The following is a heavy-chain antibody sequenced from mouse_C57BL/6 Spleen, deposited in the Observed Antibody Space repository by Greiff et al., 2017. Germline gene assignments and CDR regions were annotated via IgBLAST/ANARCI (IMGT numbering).Heavy chain of an antibody. Sequence: QVQLQQPGAELVRPGTSVKLSCKASGYTFTSYWMHWVKQRPGQGLEWIGVIDPSDSYTNYNQKFKGKATLTVDTSSSTAYMQLSSLTSEDSAVYYCASAYYSNYEEGYWGQGTTLTVSS. CDR3: ASAYYSNYEEGY. CDR1: GYTFTSYW. V-gene: IGHV1-59*01. J-gene: IGHJ2*01. D-gene: IGHD2-5*01. CDR2: IDPSDSYT.